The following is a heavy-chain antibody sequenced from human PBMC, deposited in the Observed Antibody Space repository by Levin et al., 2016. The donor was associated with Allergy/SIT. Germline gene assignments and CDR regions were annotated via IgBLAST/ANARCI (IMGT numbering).Heavy chain of an antibody. D-gene: IGHD1-14*01. CDR1: GVSLSAVTVG. CDR3: ARDHNNYDYYYGMDV. J-gene: IGHJ6*02. V-gene: IGHV2-26*01. CDR2: IFSNDEK. Sequence: SGPTLVKPTETLTLTCTVSGVSLSAVTVGVSWIRQPPGKALEWLAHIFSNDEKSYNRSLQTRLTISKDNSKNLVVLTMTNMDPVDSGTYYCARDHNNYDYYYGMDVWGQGTTVTVSS.